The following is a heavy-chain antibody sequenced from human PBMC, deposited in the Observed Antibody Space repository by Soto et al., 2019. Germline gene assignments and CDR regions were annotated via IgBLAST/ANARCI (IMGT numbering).Heavy chain of an antibody. CDR3: ARDGSSSREYYYYGMDV. Sequence: GGSLSLSCAASGFTFSSYAMHWVRQAPGKGLEWVAVISYDGSNKYYADSVKGRFTISRDNSKNTLYLQMNSLRAEDTAVYYCARDGSSSREYYYYGMDVWGQGTTVTVSS. V-gene: IGHV3-30-3*01. CDR2: ISYDGSNK. D-gene: IGHD6-6*01. CDR1: GFTFSSYA. J-gene: IGHJ6*02.